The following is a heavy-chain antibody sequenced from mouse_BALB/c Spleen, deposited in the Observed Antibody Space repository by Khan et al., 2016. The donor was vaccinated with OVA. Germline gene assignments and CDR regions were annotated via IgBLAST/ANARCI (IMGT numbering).Heavy chain of an antibody. V-gene: IGHV3-6*02. CDR1: GYSITSGYN. CDR3: ARDYFGNGYFDY. CDR2: IRYDCNN. D-gene: IGHD1-1*01. Sequence: VQLQQSGPGLVKPSQSLSLTCSVTGYSITSGYNWNWIRQFPGNKLKWMVYIRYDCNNNYNPSLKNRISITRDTSKNQFFLKLNSVTTEDTATYYCARDYFGNGYFDYWGQGTTLTVSS. J-gene: IGHJ2*01.